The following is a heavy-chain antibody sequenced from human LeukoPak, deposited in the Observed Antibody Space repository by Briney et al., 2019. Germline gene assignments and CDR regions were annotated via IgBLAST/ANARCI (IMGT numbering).Heavy chain of an antibody. CDR1: GFTLSSYS. CDR3: ARLLELWSSVDY. Sequence: GGSLRLSCAASGFTLSSYSMNWVREAPGKGLEWGSYISSSSSTIYYADSVKGRFTISRDNAKNSLYLQMNSLRAEDPAVYYCARLLELWSSVDYWGQGTLVTVSS. D-gene: IGHD5-18*01. CDR2: ISSSSSTI. J-gene: IGHJ4*02. V-gene: IGHV3-48*04.